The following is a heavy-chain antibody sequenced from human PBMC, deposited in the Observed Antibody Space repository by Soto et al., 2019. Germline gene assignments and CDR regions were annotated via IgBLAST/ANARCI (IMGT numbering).Heavy chain of an antibody. D-gene: IGHD3-3*02. CDR3: ARDISPYGDYYYGMDV. J-gene: IGHJ6*02. CDR1: GFTFGSYG. CDR2: IWYDGSNK. Sequence: GGSLRLSCAASGFTFGSYGMHWVRQAPGKGLEWVAVIWYDGSNKYYADSVKGRSTISRDNSKNTLYLQMNSLRAADTAVYYCARDISPYGDYYYGMDVWGQGTTVTVSS. V-gene: IGHV3-33*01.